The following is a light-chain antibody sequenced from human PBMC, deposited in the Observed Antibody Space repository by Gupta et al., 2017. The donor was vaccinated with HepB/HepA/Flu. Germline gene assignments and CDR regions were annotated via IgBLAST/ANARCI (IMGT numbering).Light chain of an antibody. CDR1: QSLLHSNGYNY. CDR3: MQALPTSPVT. Sequence: DIVMTQSPLSLPVTPGEPASISCRSSQSLLHSNGYNYLDWYLQKPGQSPQLLIYFGSHRASGVPDRFSGSGSGTDFTLKISRVEAEDVGVYYCMQALPTSPVTFGGGTKVEIK. J-gene: IGKJ4*01. V-gene: IGKV2-28*01. CDR2: FGS.